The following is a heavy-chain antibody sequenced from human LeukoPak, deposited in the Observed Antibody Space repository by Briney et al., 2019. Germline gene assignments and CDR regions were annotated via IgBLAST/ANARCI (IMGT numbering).Heavy chain of an antibody. J-gene: IGHJ4*02. CDR2: VGISSGNT. CDR3: ARDTKYAFDS. CDR1: GFTFSDYS. Sequence: GGSLRLSCAASGFTFSDYSLNWVRQASGKGLEWISYVGISSGNTKYADSVEGRFTISGDKAKNSLYLQMNSLRVEDTAVYYCARDTKYAFDSWGQGTLVTVSS. V-gene: IGHV3-48*01. D-gene: IGHD2-2*01.